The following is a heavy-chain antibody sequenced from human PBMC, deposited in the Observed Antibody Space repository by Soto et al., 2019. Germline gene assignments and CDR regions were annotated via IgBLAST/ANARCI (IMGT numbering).Heavy chain of an antibody. CDR3: AKDLGGYDSSGLDAFDI. CDR1: GFTFSSYG. CDR2: ISYDGSNK. V-gene: IGHV3-30*18. Sequence: QVQLVESGGGVVQPGRSLRLSCAASGFTFSSYGMHWVRQAPGKGLEWVAVISYDGSNKYYADSVKGRFTISRDNSKNTLYLQMNSLRAEDTAVYYCAKDLGGYDSSGLDAFDIWGQGTMVTVSS. J-gene: IGHJ3*02. D-gene: IGHD3-22*01.